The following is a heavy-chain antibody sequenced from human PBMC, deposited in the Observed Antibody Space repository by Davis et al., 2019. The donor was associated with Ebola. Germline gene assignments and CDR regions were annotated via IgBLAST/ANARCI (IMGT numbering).Heavy chain of an antibody. CDR1: GFTFSSYA. CDR2: ISGSGGST. Sequence: GESLKISCAASGFTFSSYAMSWVRQAPGQGLEWVSAISGSGGSTYYADSVKGRFTISRDNSKNTLYLQMNSLRDEDTAVYYCEKGGRKQLAFDYWGQGTLVTVSS. D-gene: IGHD6-6*01. CDR3: EKGGRKQLAFDY. J-gene: IGHJ4*02. V-gene: IGHV3-23*01.